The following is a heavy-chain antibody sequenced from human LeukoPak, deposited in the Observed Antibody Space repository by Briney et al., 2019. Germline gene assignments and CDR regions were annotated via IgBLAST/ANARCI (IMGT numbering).Heavy chain of an antibody. Sequence: SVKVSCKASGYTFTSYGISWLRQAPGQGLEWMGGIIPIFGTANYAQKFQGRVTITADESTSTAYMELSSLRSEDTAVYYCARGVGSGWYVGYFDYWGQGTLVTVSS. J-gene: IGHJ4*02. D-gene: IGHD6-19*01. V-gene: IGHV1-69*13. CDR2: IIPIFGTA. CDR3: ARGVGSGWYVGYFDY. CDR1: GYTFTSYG.